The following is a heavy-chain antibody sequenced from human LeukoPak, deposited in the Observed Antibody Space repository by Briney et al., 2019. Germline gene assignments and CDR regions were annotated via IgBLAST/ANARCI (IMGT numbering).Heavy chain of an antibody. V-gene: IGHV3-7*01. J-gene: IGHJ4*02. D-gene: IGHD1-26*01. Sequence: GRTLRLSCAASGFTFSSYWMAWVRQAAGKGLEWVANIKGDESARHQADSVKGRFTISRDNTRNSLYLQMTNLRGDDTAVYYCARDVVGSLDYWGQGTLVTVSS. CDR1: GFTFSSYW. CDR2: IKGDESAR. CDR3: ARDVVGSLDY.